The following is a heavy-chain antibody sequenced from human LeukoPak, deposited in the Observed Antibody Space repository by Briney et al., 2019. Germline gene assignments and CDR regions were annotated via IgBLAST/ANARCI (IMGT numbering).Heavy chain of an antibody. V-gene: IGHV1-69*06. CDR2: IIPIFGTA. CDR1: GGTFSSYA. CDR3: ARDRYYGSGSPEGFDAFDI. J-gene: IGHJ3*02. Sequence: ASVMVSCKASGGTFSSYAISWVRQAPGQGLEWMGGIIPIFGTANYAQKFQGRVTITADKSTSTAYMELSSLRSEDTAVYYCARDRYYGSGSPEGFDAFDIWGQGTMVTVSS. D-gene: IGHD3-10*01.